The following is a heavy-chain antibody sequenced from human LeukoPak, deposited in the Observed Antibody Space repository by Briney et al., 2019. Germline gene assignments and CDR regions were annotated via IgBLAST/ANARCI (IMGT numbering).Heavy chain of an antibody. CDR3: ARGIYYYDSSGYDDAFDI. V-gene: IGHV3-30-3*01. J-gene: IGHJ3*02. D-gene: IGHD3-22*01. CDR2: ISYDGSNK. Sequence: PGRSLRLSCAASGFTFSSYAMHWVRQAPGKGLEWVAVISYDGSNKYYADSVKGRFTISRDNSKNTLYLQMNSPRAEDTAVYYCARGIYYYDSSGYDDAFDIWGQGTMVTVSS. CDR1: GFTFSSYA.